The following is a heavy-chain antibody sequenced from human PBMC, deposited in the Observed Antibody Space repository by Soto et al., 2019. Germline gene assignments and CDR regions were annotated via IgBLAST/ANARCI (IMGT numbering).Heavy chain of an antibody. CDR2: IWYDGSNK. V-gene: IGHV3-33*01. CDR3: ARGVATTGRTPSDAFDI. J-gene: IGHJ3*02. Sequence: QVLLVESGGGVVQPGRSLRLSCAASGFTFSSYGMHWVRQAPGKGLEWVAVIWYDGSNKYYADSVKGRFTISRDNSKNTLYLQMNRLRAEDTAVYYCARGVATTGRTPSDAFDIWGQGTMVTVSS. D-gene: IGHD5-12*01. CDR1: GFTFSSYG.